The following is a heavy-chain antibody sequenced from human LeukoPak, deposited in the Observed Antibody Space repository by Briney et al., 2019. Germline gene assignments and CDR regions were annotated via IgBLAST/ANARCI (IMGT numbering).Heavy chain of an antibody. CDR2: IRYDGNNK. J-gene: IGHJ4*02. V-gene: IGHV3-30*02. Sequence: GGSLRLSCAASGFTFSNYGMHWVRQAPGKGLEWVTFIRYDGNNKYYADSVKGRFTISRDNSKSTLYLQMNSPRAEDTAVYFCAKESWGHLRLHRSGYSSSWSDYWGQGTLVTVSS. D-gene: IGHD6-13*01. CDR3: AKESWGHLRLHRSGYSSSWSDY. CDR1: GFTFSNYG.